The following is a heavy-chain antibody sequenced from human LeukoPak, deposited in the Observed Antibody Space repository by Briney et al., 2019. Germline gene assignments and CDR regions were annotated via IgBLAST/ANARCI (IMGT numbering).Heavy chain of an antibody. Sequence: ASVKVSCKASGGTLNSFAISWVRQAPGQGLEWMGGIIPIFGTANFAQKFQGGVTITADESTNTAYMELSSLRSEDTAVYYCASRYCSDGRCDSSYYYYYGMDVWGQGTTVNVSS. V-gene: IGHV1-69*13. CDR3: ASRYCSDGRCDSSYYYYYGMDV. J-gene: IGHJ6*02. CDR2: IIPIFGTA. CDR1: GGTLNSFA. D-gene: IGHD2-15*01.